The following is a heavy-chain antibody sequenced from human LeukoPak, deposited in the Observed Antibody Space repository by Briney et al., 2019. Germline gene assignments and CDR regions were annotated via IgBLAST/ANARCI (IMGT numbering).Heavy chain of an antibody. Sequence: TGGSLRLSCAASGFTFSTYTMYWVRHPPGKGLEWVSIIGSSGGGIHYADSVKGRFTISRDNSKNTLYLQMNSLRAEDTAVYYCAKDGPYYYDSRGDYWGQGTLVTVSS. V-gene: IGHV3-23*01. CDR3: AKDGPYYYDSRGDY. D-gene: IGHD3-22*01. CDR2: IGSSGGGI. J-gene: IGHJ4*02. CDR1: GFTFSTYT.